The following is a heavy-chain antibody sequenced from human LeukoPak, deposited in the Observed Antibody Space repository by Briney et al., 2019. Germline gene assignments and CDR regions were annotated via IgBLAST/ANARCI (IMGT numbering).Heavy chain of an antibody. CDR3: AKPYYYDSSGDWTLDY. Sequence: EASVKVSCKASGYTFTGYYIYWVRQAPGQGLEWMGWISPSSGGATYAKNFQGRVTMTRDTSINTAYMELSRLRSDDTAVYYCAKPYYYDSSGDWTLDYWGQGTLVTVSS. CDR2: ISPSSGGA. V-gene: IGHV1-2*02. CDR1: GYTFTGYY. J-gene: IGHJ4*02. D-gene: IGHD3-22*01.